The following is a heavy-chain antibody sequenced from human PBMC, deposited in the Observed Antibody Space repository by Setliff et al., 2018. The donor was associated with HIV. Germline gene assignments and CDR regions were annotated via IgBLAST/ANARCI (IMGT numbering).Heavy chain of an antibody. CDR1: GYSLTSGYY. Sequence: PSETLSLTCGVSGYSLTSGYYWGWIRQPPGKGLEWIGSIHDSGRTYYNPSLKSRVTISVDTSKNQFSLKLKSVTAADTAVYYCARVRLRVPPSIFDYWGQGALVTVSS. D-gene: IGHD2-2*01. V-gene: IGHV4-38-2*01. CDR3: ARVRLRVPPSIFDY. J-gene: IGHJ4*02. CDR2: IHDSGRT.